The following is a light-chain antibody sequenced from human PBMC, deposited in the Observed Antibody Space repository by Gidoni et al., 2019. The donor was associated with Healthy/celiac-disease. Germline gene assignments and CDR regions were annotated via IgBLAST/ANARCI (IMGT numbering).Light chain of an antibody. CDR2: DAS. Sequence: DIQMIQSPSSLSASVGDRVTITCQASQDISNYLNWYQQKPGKAPKLLIYDASNLETGVPSRFSGSGSGTDFTFTISSLQPEDIATYYCQQYDNLPYTFGHGTKLEI. V-gene: IGKV1-33*01. J-gene: IGKJ2*01. CDR3: QQYDNLPYT. CDR1: QDISNY.